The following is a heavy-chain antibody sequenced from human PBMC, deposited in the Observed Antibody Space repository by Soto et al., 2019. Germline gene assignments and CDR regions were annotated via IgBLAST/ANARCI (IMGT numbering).Heavy chain of an antibody. CDR1: GFTFSSYA. CDR3: AKPIGSGSYYNNYYYGMDV. J-gene: IGHJ6*02. CDR2: ISGSGGST. V-gene: IGHV3-23*01. D-gene: IGHD3-10*01. Sequence: PGGSLRLSCAASGFTFSSYAMSWVRQAPGKGLEWVSAISGSGGSTYYADSVKGRFTISRDNSKNTLYLQMNSLRAEDTAVYYCAKPIGSGSYYNNYYYGMDVWGQGTTVTVSS.